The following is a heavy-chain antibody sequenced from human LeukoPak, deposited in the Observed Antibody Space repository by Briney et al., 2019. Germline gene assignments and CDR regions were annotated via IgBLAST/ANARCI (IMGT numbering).Heavy chain of an antibody. D-gene: IGHD3-3*01. Sequence: ASVKVSCKASGYTFTSYDINWVRQATGQGLEWMGWMNPNSGNTGYAQKFQGRVTMTRNTSISTAYMELSSLRSEDTAVYCCATTYYDFWSGYLSYYYYGMDVWGQGTMVTVSS. CDR2: MNPNSGNT. CDR3: ATTYYDFWSGYLSYYYYGMDV. V-gene: IGHV1-8*01. J-gene: IGHJ6*02. CDR1: GYTFTSYD.